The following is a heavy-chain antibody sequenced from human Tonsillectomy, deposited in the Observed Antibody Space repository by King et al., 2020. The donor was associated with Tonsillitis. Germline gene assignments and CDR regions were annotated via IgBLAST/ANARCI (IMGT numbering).Heavy chain of an antibody. J-gene: IGHJ5*02. D-gene: IGHD2-15*01. Sequence: DVQLVESGGGLVQPGGSLRLSCAASGFTFSSYSMNWVRQAPGKGLEWVSYISSSSSTIYYPDSVKGRFTISRDNAKNSLYLQMNSLRAEDTAVYYCARGVVVAGSYSDWFDPWGQGTLVTVSS. CDR1: GFTFSSYS. CDR3: ARGVVVAGSYSDWFDP. CDR2: ISSSSSTI. V-gene: IGHV3-48*01.